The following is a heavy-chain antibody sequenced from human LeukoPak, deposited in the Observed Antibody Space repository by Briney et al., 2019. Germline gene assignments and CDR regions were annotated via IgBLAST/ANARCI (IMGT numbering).Heavy chain of an antibody. Sequence: SSETLSLTCTVSGGSISSSSYYWGWIRQPPGKGLEWIGSIYYSGSTYYNPSLKSRVTISVDTSKNQFSLKLSSVTAADTAVYYCARDSGKGYEYYWGQGTLVTVSS. CDR1: GGSISSSSYY. J-gene: IGHJ4*02. CDR3: ARDSGKGYEYY. V-gene: IGHV4-39*07. D-gene: IGHD2-2*01. CDR2: IYYSGST.